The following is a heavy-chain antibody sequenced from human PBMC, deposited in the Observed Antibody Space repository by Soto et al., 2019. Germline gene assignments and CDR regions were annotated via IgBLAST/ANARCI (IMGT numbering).Heavy chain of an antibody. CDR2: ISYDSSNK. V-gene: IGHV3-30*18. CDR1: GFTFSYG. D-gene: IGHD2-15*01. Sequence: VQLLESGGGLIQPGGSLRLSCAASGFTFSYGIHWLRQAPGKGLEWVAYISYDSSNKFYGDSVKGRFTISRDNSKNTQFLQMNSLLAEATAVYYCAKLVIGYCSGNTCDDYWGQGTLVAVSS. J-gene: IGHJ4*02. CDR3: AKLVIGYCSGNTCDDY.